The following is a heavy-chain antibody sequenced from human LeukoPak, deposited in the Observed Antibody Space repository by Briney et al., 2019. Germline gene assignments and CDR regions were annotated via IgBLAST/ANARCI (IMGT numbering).Heavy chain of an antibody. CDR2: ILYDGSNK. Sequence: GGSLRLSCAASEFTFSSYAMHWVRQAPGKGLEWVAVILYDGSNKKYADSVRGRFTISRDNSENTLYLQMNGLRAEDTAVYYCAKEGLLWFGELLHWFDPWGQGTLVTVSS. CDR3: AKEGLLWFGELLHWFDP. V-gene: IGHV3-30*18. D-gene: IGHD3-10*01. J-gene: IGHJ5*02. CDR1: EFTFSSYA.